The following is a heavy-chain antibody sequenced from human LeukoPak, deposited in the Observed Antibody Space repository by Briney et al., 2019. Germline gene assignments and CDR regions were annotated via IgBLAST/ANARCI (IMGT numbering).Heavy chain of an antibody. D-gene: IGHD4-17*01. CDR1: GGSISGGSYY. CDR2: IYTSGST. Sequence: SETLSLTCTVSGGSISGGSYYRCWIRQPAGKGLEWIGRIYTSGSTNYNPSLKSRVTISADTSKNQFSLKLTSVTAADTAVYYCARDGDSGDYAYWGQGTLVTVSS. V-gene: IGHV4-61*02. J-gene: IGHJ4*02. CDR3: ARDGDSGDYAY.